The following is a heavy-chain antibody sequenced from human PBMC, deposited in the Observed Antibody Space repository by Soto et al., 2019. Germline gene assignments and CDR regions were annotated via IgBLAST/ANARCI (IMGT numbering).Heavy chain of an antibody. CDR2: IYYSGST. V-gene: IGHV4-30-2*05. J-gene: IGHJ4*02. Sequence: SSETLSLTCAVSGGSISSGGYSWSWIRQPPGKGLEWIGYIYYSGSTYYNPSLKSRVTISVDTSKNQFSLKLSSVTAADTAVYYCARKGSLEWDLNYWGQGTLVTVSS. CDR3: ARKGSLEWDLNY. CDR1: GGSISSGGYS. D-gene: IGHD3-3*01.